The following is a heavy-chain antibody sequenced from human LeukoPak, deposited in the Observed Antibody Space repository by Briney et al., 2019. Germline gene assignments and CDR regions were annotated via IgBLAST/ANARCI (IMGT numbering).Heavy chain of an antibody. CDR2: MNPNSGNT. J-gene: IGHJ6*02. Sequence: RRASVKVSCKAFGYSFIRHHIHWVRQATGQGLEWMGWMNPNSGNTGYAQKFQGRVTMTRNTSISTAYMELSSLRSEDTAVYYCARGREPYCSGGSCYFRTYYYGMDVWGQGITVTVSS. CDR3: ARGREPYCSGGSCYFRTYYYGMDV. V-gene: IGHV1-8*01. D-gene: IGHD2-15*01. CDR1: GYSFIRHH.